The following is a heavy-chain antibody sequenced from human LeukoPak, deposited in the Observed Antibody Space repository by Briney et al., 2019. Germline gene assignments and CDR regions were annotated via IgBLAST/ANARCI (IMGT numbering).Heavy chain of an antibody. CDR2: INPNSGGT. D-gene: IGHD5-18*01. CDR1: GCTFTGYY. CDR3: ARGTGEGYSYGRYYFDY. J-gene: IGHJ4*02. Sequence: GASVKVSCKASGCTFTGYYMHWVRQAPGQGLEWMGWINPNSGGTSYAQKFQGRVTMTRDTSISTAYMELSRLRSDDTAVYYCARGTGEGYSYGRYYFDYWGQGTLVTVSS. V-gene: IGHV1-2*02.